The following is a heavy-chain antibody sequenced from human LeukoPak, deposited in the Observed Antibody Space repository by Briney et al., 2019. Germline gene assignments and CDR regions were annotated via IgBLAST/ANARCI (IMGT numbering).Heavy chain of an antibody. Sequence: SETLSLTCTVSGGSISSYYWSWIRQPAGKGLEWIGRIYTSGSTNYNPSLKSRVTISVDMSKNQFSLKLSSVTAADTAVYYCAREGGGGCGSTSCYIVDYWGQGTLVTVSS. CDR1: GGSISSYY. V-gene: IGHV4-4*07. CDR3: AREGGGGCGSTSCYIVDY. CDR2: IYTSGST. D-gene: IGHD2-2*02. J-gene: IGHJ4*02.